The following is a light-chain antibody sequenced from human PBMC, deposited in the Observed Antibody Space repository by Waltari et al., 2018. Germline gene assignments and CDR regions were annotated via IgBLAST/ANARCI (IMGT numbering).Light chain of an antibody. J-gene: IGLJ1*01. CDR1: SSDVGGYDY. CDR3: GSYTSSTTLA. V-gene: IGLV2-14*03. Sequence: QSALTQPASVSGSPGQSITISCTGTSSDVGGYDYVSWYQQHPGKAPKLILYDVSNWPLEVSHRFSGSKSGNTASLTISGLQADDEAEYYCGSYTSSTTLAFGTGTKVTVL. CDR2: DVS.